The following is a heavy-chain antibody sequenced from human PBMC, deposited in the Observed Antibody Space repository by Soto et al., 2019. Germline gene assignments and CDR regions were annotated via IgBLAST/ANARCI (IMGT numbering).Heavy chain of an antibody. V-gene: IGHV1-46*01. J-gene: IGHJ4*02. D-gene: IGHD4-17*01. Sequence: ASVKISCKASGYTFTSYYMHWVRQAPGQGLEWMGIINPSGGSTSYAQKFQGRVTMTRDTSTSTVYMELSSLRSEDTAVYYCARVVYGDYVFDYWGQGTLVTVSS. CDR2: INPSGGST. CDR1: GYTFTSYY. CDR3: ARVVYGDYVFDY.